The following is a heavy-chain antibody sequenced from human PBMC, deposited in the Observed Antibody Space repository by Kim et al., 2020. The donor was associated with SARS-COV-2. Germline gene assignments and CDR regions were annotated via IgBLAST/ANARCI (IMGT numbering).Heavy chain of an antibody. CDR2: YYNEHT. CDR3: ARHPDY. V-gene: IGHV4-39*01. Sequence: YYNEHTYSHPSLKRRVTISVDTSTTQFSLKLTSVTAADTAVYYCARHPDYWGQGTLVTVSS. J-gene: IGHJ4*02.